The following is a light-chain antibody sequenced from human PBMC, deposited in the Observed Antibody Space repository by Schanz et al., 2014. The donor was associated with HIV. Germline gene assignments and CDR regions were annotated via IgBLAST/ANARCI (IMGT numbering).Light chain of an antibody. CDR2: NTY. J-gene: IGLJ6*01. CDR1: SSDFKTNA. CDR3: AAWDDTLNGYV. V-gene: IGLV1-44*01. Sequence: QSVLTQAPSASGTPGQRVTISCSGSSSDFKTNAVLWYQQLPGAAPKLLIYNTYHRPSGVPDRFSGSKSGTSASLAITGLQAEDEADYYCAAWDDTLNGYVFGSGTKLTVL.